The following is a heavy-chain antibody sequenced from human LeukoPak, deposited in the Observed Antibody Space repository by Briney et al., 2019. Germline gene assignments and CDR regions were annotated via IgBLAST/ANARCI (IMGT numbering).Heavy chain of an antibody. CDR2: IYTSGTT. V-gene: IGHV4-4*07. CDR1: GGSMSNYY. CDR3: ARGGNYWDAFDI. D-gene: IGHD1-26*01. J-gene: IGHJ3*02. Sequence: SSETLSLTCTVSGGSMSNYYWSWIRQPAGKGLEWVGHIYTSGTTSYNPSLESRVTMSVDTSNNQFSLKVTSVTAADTAVYFCARGGNYWDAFDIWGQGTMVTVSS.